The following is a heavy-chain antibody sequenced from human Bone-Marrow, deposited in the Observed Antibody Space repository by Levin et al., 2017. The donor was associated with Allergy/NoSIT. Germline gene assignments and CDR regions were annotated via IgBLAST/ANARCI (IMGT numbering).Heavy chain of an antibody. CDR1: GFSLRSGNY. CDR2: IHHTEST. V-gene: IGHV4-38-2*01. D-gene: IGHD6-13*01. Sequence: SQTLSLTCDVSGFSLRSGNYYWGWMRQPPGKGLEFIGTIHHTESTYYSLAFQSRVNMSLDTSKNQFSLQLTSLSAADTAVYYCARGTGSWYPWFDPWGQGTLVTVSS. J-gene: IGHJ5*02. CDR3: ARGTGSWYPWFDP.